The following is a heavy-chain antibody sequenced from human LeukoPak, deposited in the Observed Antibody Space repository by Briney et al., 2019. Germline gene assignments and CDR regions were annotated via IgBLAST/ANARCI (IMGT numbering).Heavy chain of an antibody. CDR3: ARDLIYYYDSSGYQDY. CDR2: IWYDGSNK. D-gene: IGHD3-22*01. V-gene: IGHV3-33*01. Sequence: GGSLRLSCVASGFSFSTCAIHWVRQAPGKGLEWVAVIWYDGSNKYYADSVKGRFTISRDNSKNTLYLQMNSLRAEDTAVYYCARDLIYYYDSSGYQDYWGQGTLVTVSS. J-gene: IGHJ4*02. CDR1: GFSFSTCA.